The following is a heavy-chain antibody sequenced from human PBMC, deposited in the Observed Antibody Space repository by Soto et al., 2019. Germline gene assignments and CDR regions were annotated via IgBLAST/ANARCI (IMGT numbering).Heavy chain of an antibody. J-gene: IGHJ4*02. CDR1: GFTFSSYA. V-gene: IGHV3-15*01. D-gene: IGHD3-10*01. Sequence: GGSLRLSCAASGFTFSSYAMSWVRQAPGKGLEWVGRIKSKTDGGTTDYAAPVKGRFTISRDDSKNTLYLQMNSLKTEDTAVYYCTARPLLWFGELSGNDYWGQGTLVTVSS. CDR3: TARPLLWFGELSGNDY. CDR2: IKSKTDGGTT.